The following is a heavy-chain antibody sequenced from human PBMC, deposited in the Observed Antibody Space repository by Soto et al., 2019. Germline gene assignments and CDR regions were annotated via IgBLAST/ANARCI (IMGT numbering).Heavy chain of an antibody. CDR3: GGAAKRYFDY. V-gene: IGHV1-69*06. CDR2: IIPVLGPA. CDR1: GVTYNTFA. J-gene: IGHJ4*02. Sequence: QVQLVQSGAEVRKPGSSVKVSCKASGVTYNTFAVSWVRQAPGQGLEWMGGIIPVLGPAFYAQKFQGRVTIPADKSPGTAYLDLTSLESEDTAVFFCGGAAKRYFDYWGRETLATVSS. D-gene: IGHD3-16*01.